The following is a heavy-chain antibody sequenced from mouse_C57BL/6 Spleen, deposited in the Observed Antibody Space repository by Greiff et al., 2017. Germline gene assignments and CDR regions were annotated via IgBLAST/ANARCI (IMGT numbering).Heavy chain of an antibody. CDR1: GYSFTGYF. CDR2: INPNYGTT. J-gene: IGHJ4*01. Sequence: VQLQQSGPELVKPGASVKISCKASGYSFTGYFMNWVKQSHGKSLEWIGVINPNYGTTSYNQKFKGKATLTVDQSSSTAYMQLNSLTSEDSAVYYCARGVVALYAMDYWGQGTSVTVSS. CDR3: ARGVVALYAMDY. D-gene: IGHD1-1*01. V-gene: IGHV1-39*01.